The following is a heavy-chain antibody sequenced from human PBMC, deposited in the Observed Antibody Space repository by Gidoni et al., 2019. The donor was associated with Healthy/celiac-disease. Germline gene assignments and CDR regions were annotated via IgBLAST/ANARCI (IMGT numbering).Heavy chain of an antibody. V-gene: IGHV4-4*07. CDR2: IYTSGST. J-gene: IGHJ4*02. D-gene: IGHD4-4*01. CDR3: ARDPGETTAFDY. Sequence: QVQLQESGPGLVKPSATLSLTCTVPGGSISSYYWRWSRQPAGKGLEWIGRIYTSGSTNYNPSLKSRVTMSVDTSKNQFSLKLSSVTAADTAVYYCARDPGETTAFDYWGQGTLVTVSS. CDR1: GGSISSYY.